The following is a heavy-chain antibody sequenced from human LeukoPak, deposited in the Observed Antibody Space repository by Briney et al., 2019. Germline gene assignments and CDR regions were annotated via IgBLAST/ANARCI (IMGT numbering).Heavy chain of an antibody. CDR1: GFIFSDYY. CDR2: ISSSGNTR. CDR3: ARGEKRITMIQAMGFDP. D-gene: IGHD3-22*01. J-gene: IGHJ5*02. V-gene: IGHV3-11*01. Sequence: GGSLRLSCVASGFIFSDYYMSWIRQAPGKGLQWVSYISSSGNTRYYADSVRGRFTISRDNAKNSLSLQMDSLRAEDTAVYYCARGEKRITMIQAMGFDPWGQGTLVTVSS.